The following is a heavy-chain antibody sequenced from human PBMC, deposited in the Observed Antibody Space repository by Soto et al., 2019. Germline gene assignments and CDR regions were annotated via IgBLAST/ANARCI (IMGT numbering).Heavy chain of an antibody. CDR3: GRNIGY. D-gene: IGHD3-16*02. J-gene: IGHJ4*02. CDR1: GFTFSSYG. V-gene: IGHV3-30*03. Sequence: PGGSLRLSCAASGFTFSSYGMHWVRQAPGKGLEWVAVISYDGSNKYYADSVKGRFTISRDNSKNTLYLQMNSLRAEDTAVYYCGRNIGYWGQGTLVTVSS. CDR2: ISYDGSNK.